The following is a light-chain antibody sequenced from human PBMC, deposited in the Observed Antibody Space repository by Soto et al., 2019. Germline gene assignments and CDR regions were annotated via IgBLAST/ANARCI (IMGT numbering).Light chain of an antibody. CDR2: RAS. J-gene: IGKJ1*01. CDR3: QKYYSTPWS. CDR1: QSVLYRSNNKNY. Sequence: DIVMTQSPDSLAVSLGERATINCKSSQSVLYRSNNKNYSAWYQQKPGQPPKLLIYRASTRESGVPDRFSGSGSGTDFTLTISTLQAEDVAVYYCQKYYSTPWSFGQGTKVEIK. V-gene: IGKV4-1*01.